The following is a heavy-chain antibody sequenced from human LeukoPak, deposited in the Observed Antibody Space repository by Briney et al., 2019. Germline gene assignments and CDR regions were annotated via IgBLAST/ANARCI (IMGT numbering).Heavy chain of an antibody. V-gene: IGHV4-4*07. CDR2: VYPSGST. J-gene: IGHJ4*02. Sequence: SETLSLTCTVSGGSISSHYWSWIRQPAGKGLEYIGRVYPSGSTNDNPSLKGRVAMSVDTSKNQFSLRLNSVTAADTAVYYCAREYCSTTICYPSGGHYDSWGQGTLVTVSS. CDR3: AREYCSTTICYPSGGHYDS. D-gene: IGHD2-2*01. CDR1: GGSISSHY.